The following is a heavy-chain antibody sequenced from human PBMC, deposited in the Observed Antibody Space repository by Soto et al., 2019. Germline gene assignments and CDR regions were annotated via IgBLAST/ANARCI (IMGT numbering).Heavy chain of an antibody. J-gene: IGHJ4*02. CDR2: IGNRGDTT. CDR1: GFSFSDYA. Sequence: EVQLLESGGGLVQPGGSLRLSCVASGFSFSDYAMTWVRQAPGKGREWVSGIGNRGDTTDYADSVKGRSTISRDNSKNMLFLQMNSLRVEDTAVYYCARDLNWNDGSDWGQGTLVTVSS. V-gene: IGHV3-23*01. CDR3: ARDLNWNDGSD. D-gene: IGHD1-1*01.